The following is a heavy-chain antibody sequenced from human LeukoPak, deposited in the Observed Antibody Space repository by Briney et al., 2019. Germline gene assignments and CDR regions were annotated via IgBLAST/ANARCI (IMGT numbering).Heavy chain of an antibody. D-gene: IGHD3-10*01. CDR1: GFTFSSYA. J-gene: IGHJ4*02. Sequence: PGGSLRLSCAASGFTFSSYAMSWVRQAPGKGLEWVSYISSSGSTIYYADSVEGRFTISRDNAKNSLYLQMNSLRAEDTAVYYCARVPSVTMVRGVIIRSYYFDYWGQGTLVTVSS. CDR3: ARVPSVTMVRGVIIRSYYFDY. CDR2: ISSSGSTI. V-gene: IGHV3-48*04.